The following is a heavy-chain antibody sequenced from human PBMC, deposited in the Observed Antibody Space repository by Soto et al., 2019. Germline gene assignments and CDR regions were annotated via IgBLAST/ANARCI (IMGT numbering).Heavy chain of an antibody. V-gene: IGHV3-23*01. D-gene: IGHD2-21*02. Sequence: GGSLILSCAASGFTFGNYAMNWVRQLPGKGLEWISSISDPGTSTYYANSVKGRFSMSRDNSKNTLFLQMNRLRADDTAVYFCAKSLVTPSDAFDLWGRGTLVTVSS. CDR1: GFTFGNYA. CDR3: AKSLVTPSDAFDL. CDR2: ISDPGTST. J-gene: IGHJ3*01.